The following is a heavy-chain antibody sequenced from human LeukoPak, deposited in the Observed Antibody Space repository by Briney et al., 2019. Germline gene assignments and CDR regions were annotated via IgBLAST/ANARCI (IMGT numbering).Heavy chain of an antibody. Sequence: GGSLRLSCAASGFTFSSYAMHWVRQAPGKGLEYVSAISSNGGSTYYANSVKGRFTISRDNSKNTLYLQMGSLRAEDTAVYYCARGNHYYDSSGYHYWGQGTLVTVSS. J-gene: IGHJ4*02. CDR3: ARGNHYYDSSGYHY. D-gene: IGHD3-22*01. CDR1: GFTFSSYA. V-gene: IGHV3-64*01. CDR2: ISSNGGST.